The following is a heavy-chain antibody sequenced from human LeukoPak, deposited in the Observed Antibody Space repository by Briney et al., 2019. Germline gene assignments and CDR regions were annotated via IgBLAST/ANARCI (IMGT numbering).Heavy chain of an antibody. CDR1: GGSISSYY. J-gene: IGHJ4*02. D-gene: IGHD4-17*01. CDR2: IYYSGST. Sequence: SETLSLTCTVSGGSISSYYWSWIRQPPGKGLEWIGYIYYSGSTNYNPSLKSRVTISVDTSKNQFSLKLSSVTAADTAVYYCARGDGDFDYWGQGTLVTVSS. V-gene: IGHV4-59*01. CDR3: ARGDGDFDY.